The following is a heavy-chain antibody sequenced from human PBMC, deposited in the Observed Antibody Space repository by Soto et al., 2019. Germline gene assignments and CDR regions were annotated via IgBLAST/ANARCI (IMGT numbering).Heavy chain of an antibody. D-gene: IGHD2-21*01. CDR1: GYTFTNHG. V-gene: IGHV1-18*04. CDR3: ARDFYPVAYFFDY. Sequence: ASVKVSCKASGYTFTNHGISWVRQAPGQGLEWMGWVSGYNDKTKSAQKFQGRVTMTTDTSTSTAYMELRSLRSDDTAGYYCARDFYPVAYFFDYWGQGTLVTVSS. J-gene: IGHJ4*02. CDR2: VSGYNDKT.